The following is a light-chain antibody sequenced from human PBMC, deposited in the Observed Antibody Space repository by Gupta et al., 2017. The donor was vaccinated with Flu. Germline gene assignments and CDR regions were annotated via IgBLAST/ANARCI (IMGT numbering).Light chain of an antibody. CDR3: SSYTSSSTRV. CDR1: NNYVGDYNE. V-gene: IGLV2-14*01. J-gene: IGLJ3*02. Sequence: SITISCTGINNYVGDYNEVSWYQDHPGKAPKLIIYEVRKRPSGVSNRLSGSKSGNTASLTISGLQAEDEADDYCSSYTSSSTRVFGGGTKLTVL. CDR2: EVR.